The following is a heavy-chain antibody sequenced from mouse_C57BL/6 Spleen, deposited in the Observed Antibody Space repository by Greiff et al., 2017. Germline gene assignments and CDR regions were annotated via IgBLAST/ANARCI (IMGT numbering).Heavy chain of an antibody. V-gene: IGHV1-18*01. D-gene: IGHD3-1*01. CDR2: INPNNGGT. CDR3: ARRGYPSFDV. Sequence: EVQLQQSGPELVKPGASVKIPCKASGYTFTDYNMDWVKQSHGKSLEWIGDINPNNGGTIYNQKFKGKATLTVDKSSSTAYMELRSLTSEDTAVYYCARRGYPSFDVWGTGTTVTVSS. CDR1: GYTFTDYN. J-gene: IGHJ1*03.